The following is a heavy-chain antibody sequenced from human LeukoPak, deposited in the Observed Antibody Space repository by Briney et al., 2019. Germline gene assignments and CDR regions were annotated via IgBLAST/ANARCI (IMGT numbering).Heavy chain of an antibody. CDR1: GFTFDDYG. V-gene: IGHV3-20*04. J-gene: IGHJ1*01. CDR2: INWIGDTT. CDR3: ATNPPGRTYLQD. Sequence: PGGSLRLSCAAPGFTFDDYGMTWVRQVPGKGLEWIAEINWIGDTTRYGDSVKGRFTISRDNAKNSLDLQINSLRVEDTAFYYCATNPPGRTYLQDWGQGTLVTVSS. D-gene: IGHD1-1*01.